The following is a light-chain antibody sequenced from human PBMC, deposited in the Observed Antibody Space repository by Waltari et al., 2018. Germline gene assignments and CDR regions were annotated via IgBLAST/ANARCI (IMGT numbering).Light chain of an antibody. CDR3: SSYTSSSTLWV. Sequence: QSALTQPASVSGSPGQSITISCTGTSSDVGNYDYVSWYQHHPGKAPKLMIYDVSYRPAGVSNRFSGSKSGNTACLTISGLQAEDEADYYCSSYTSSSTLWVFGGGTKLTVL. J-gene: IGLJ3*02. CDR1: SSDVGNYDY. V-gene: IGLV2-14*03. CDR2: DVS.